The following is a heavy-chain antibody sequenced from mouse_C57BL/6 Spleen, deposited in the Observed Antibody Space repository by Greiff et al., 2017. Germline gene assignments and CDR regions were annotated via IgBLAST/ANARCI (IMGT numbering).Heavy chain of an antibody. CDR2: IDPETGGT. CDR1: GYTFTDYE. Sequence: QVQLQQSGAELVRPGASVTLSCKASGYTFTDYEMHWVKQTPVHGLEWIGAIDPETGGTAYNQKFKGKAILTADKSSSTAYMELRSLTSEDSAVYYCTRDSYYGSRWGAMDYWGQGTSVTVSS. J-gene: IGHJ4*01. D-gene: IGHD1-1*01. CDR3: TRDSYYGSRWGAMDY. V-gene: IGHV1-15*01.